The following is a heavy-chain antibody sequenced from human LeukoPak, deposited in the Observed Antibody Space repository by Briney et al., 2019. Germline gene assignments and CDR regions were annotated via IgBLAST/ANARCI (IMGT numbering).Heavy chain of an antibody. CDR1: GGSISSYY. CDR2: IYYSGST. J-gene: IGHJ4*02. CDR3: ARWADTRTTAHYYFDY. D-gene: IGHD5-18*01. Sequence: SETLSLTCTVSGGSISSYYWSWIRQPPGKGLEWIGYIYYSGSTNYNPSLKSRVTISVDTSKNQFSLKLSSVTAADTAVYYCARWADTRTTAHYYFDYWGQGTLVTVPS. V-gene: IGHV4-59*01.